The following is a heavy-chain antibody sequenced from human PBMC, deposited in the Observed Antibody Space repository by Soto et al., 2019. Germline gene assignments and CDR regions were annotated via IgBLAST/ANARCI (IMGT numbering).Heavy chain of an antibody. CDR2: ISNTGGTI. CDR1: GFTFSDYY. J-gene: IGHJ4*02. Sequence: GGSLRLSCVGSGFTFSDYYMSWIRQAPGKGLEWVSVISNTGGTIYYADSVKGRFTISRDNSKNTLYLQMNSLRAEDTAVYYCAGIGYCSGGSCFDYWGQGTLVTVSS. D-gene: IGHD2-15*01. CDR3: AGIGYCSGGSCFDY. V-gene: IGHV3-11*04.